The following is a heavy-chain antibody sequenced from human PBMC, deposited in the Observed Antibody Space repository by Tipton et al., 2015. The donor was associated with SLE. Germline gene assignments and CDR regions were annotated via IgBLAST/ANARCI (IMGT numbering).Heavy chain of an antibody. CDR3: ARGWQQLDEDYYYYMDV. J-gene: IGHJ6*03. V-gene: IGHV4-31*03. CDR1: GGSISSGGYY. CDR2: IYYSGST. D-gene: IGHD6-13*01. Sequence: TLSLTCTVSGGSISSGGYYWSWIRQHPGKGLEWIGYIYYSGSTYYNPSLKSRVTISVDTSKNQFSLKLSSVTAADTAVYYCARGWQQLDEDYYYYMDVWGKGTTVTVSS.